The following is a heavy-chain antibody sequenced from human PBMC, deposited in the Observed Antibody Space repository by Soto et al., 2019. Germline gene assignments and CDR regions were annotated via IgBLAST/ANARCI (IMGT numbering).Heavy chain of an antibody. CDR2: IYWDDDK. Sequence: QITLKESGPTRVKPTQTLTLTCTFSAFSLTSRPMCVGCLRQPPGKALERLVFIYWDDDKRYSPSLKNRLTTTKNTSGNQGVLTMTNMDPLDTATYYCAHRLSWFNWNGGYFAYWGQGALVTVSS. D-gene: IGHD1-1*01. CDR1: AFSLTSRPMC. V-gene: IGHV2-5*02. J-gene: IGHJ4*02. CDR3: AHRLSWFNWNGGYFAY.